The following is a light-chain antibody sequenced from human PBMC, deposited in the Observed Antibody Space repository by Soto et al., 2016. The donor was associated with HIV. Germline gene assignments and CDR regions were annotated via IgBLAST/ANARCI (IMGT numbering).Light chain of an antibody. CDR2: AAS. V-gene: IGKV1-17*01. Sequence: DIQMTQSPSSLSASVGDRVSITCRASQGIRKDLGWFHQPPGKAPRRLIFAASTLHSGAPSRFSGSGFGTVFTLTISSLQPRSILELYYCLQHNVLSLGTFGGRDRRWR. CDR3: LQHNVLSLGT. J-gene: IGKJ4*01. CDR1: QGIRKD.